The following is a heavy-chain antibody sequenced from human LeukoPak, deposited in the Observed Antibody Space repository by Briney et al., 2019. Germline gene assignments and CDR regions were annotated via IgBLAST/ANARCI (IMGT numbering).Heavy chain of an antibody. Sequence: GGSLRLSCAAFGFTFSGSAVHWVRQASGQGLEGVGRITSATAYTASVKGRFTISRDDSHNTAYLQMNSLKTEDTAVYYCTRRQYSSTFYYYYMDVWGKGTTVTVSS. CDR2: ITSAT. CDR1: GFTFSGSA. J-gene: IGHJ6*03. CDR3: TRRQYSSTFYYYYMDV. D-gene: IGHD2-21*01. V-gene: IGHV3-73*01.